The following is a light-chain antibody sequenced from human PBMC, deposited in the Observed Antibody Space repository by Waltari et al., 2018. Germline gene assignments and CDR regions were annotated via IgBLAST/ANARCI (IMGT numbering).Light chain of an antibody. V-gene: IGLV2-14*01. CDR1: SSDVGGFNY. J-gene: IGLJ3*02. CDR2: NFS. Sequence: SALTQPASVSGSPGQSITISCNGTSSDVGGFNYVSWYHQHQDKAPKLMIYNFSKRPSGGSNRFSGSKSGNTAALTISGLQAEDEADYYCSSYTSSSTPRVFGGGTKLTVL. CDR3: SSYTSSSTPRV.